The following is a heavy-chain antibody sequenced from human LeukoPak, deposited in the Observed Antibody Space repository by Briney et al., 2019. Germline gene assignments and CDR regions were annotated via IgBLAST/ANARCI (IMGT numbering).Heavy chain of an antibody. CDR1: GFTFSSYS. Sequence: MPGGSLRLSCAASGFTFSSYSMNWVRQAPGKGLEWVSSISSSGSFTYYADSVKGRFTFSRDNAKNSLYLQMNSLRAEDTAVYYCAKVSSSSWYPGHFQHWGQGTLVTVSS. D-gene: IGHD6-13*01. V-gene: IGHV3-21*04. CDR2: ISSSGSFT. CDR3: AKVSSSSWYPGHFQH. J-gene: IGHJ1*01.